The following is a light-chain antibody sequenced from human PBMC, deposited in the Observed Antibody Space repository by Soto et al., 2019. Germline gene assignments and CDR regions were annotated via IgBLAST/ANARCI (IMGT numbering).Light chain of an antibody. J-gene: IGLJ3*02. CDR3: SSSTSSSTLWV. V-gene: IGLV2-14*01. CDR2: DVS. Sequence: QSALTQPASVSGSPGQSITISCTGTSSDVGGYNYVSWYQQHPGKAPKLMIYDVSNRPSGVSNRFSGSKSGNTASLTISGLLAEDEDDYYCSSSTSSSTLWVFGGGTKLTVL. CDR1: SSDVGGYNY.